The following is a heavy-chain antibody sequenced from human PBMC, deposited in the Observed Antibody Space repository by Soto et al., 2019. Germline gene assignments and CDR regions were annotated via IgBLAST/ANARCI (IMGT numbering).Heavy chain of an antibody. J-gene: IGHJ4*02. CDR1: GFTFSSYS. CDR2: ISSSSSTI. Sequence: GGSLRLSCAASGFTFSSYSMNWVRQAPGKGLEWVSYISSSSSTIYYADSVKGRFTISRDNAKNSLYLQMNSLIAEDTAVYYCARARRTSIVVVTATFDYWGQGTLVTVSS. CDR3: ARARRTSIVVVTATFDY. D-gene: IGHD2-21*02. V-gene: IGHV3-48*04.